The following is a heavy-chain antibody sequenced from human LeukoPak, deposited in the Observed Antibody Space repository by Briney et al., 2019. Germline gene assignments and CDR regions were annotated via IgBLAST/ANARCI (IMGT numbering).Heavy chain of an antibody. J-gene: IGHJ4*02. CDR1: GFTFSDYG. Sequence: GGSLRLSCAASGFTFSDYGMHWVRQAPGKGLEWVAVIWYDGSNKYHADSVKGRFTISRDNSRNTLYLQMHSLRAEDTAVYYCARGGDYYDSGSDYFDYWGQGTLVTVSS. D-gene: IGHD3-10*01. CDR3: ARGGDYYDSGSDYFDY. CDR2: IWYDGSNK. V-gene: IGHV3-33*01.